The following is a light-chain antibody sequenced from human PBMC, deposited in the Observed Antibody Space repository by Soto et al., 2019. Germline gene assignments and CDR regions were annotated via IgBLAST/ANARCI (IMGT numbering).Light chain of an antibody. V-gene: IGKV1-39*01. Sequence: DIQMTQSPSSLSASVVDRVTITCRASQSISIFLNWYQQRPGKAPRLLIYATSSLQSGVPSRFSGSGSGTDFNLTINSLQPEDFATYYCQQSYSTPGITFGQGTRLEIK. CDR2: ATS. J-gene: IGKJ5*01. CDR3: QQSYSTPGIT. CDR1: QSISIF.